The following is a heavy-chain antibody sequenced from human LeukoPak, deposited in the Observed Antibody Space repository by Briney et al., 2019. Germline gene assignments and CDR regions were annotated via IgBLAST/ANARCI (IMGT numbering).Heavy chain of an antibody. J-gene: IGHJ3*02. CDR3: ARDRSFTTVTRDGFDI. CDR2: ISGSGGST. Sequence: GGSLRLSCAASGFTFSSYAMSWVRQAPGKGLEWVSAISGSGGSTYYADSVKGRFTISRDNSKNTLYLQMNSLRAEDTAVYYCARDRSFTTVTRDGFDIWGQGTLVTVSS. D-gene: IGHD4-17*01. CDR1: GFTFSSYA. V-gene: IGHV3-23*01.